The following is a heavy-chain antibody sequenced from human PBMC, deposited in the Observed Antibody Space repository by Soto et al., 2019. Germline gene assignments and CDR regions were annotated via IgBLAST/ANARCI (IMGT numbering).Heavy chain of an antibody. CDR2: IKSDGTAT. CDR1: RFTFSDYW. Sequence: EVQLVESGGDLVQPGGSLRLSCAASRFTFSDYWMHWVRQAPGKGLVWVSSIKSDGTATYYADAVQGRFTISRDNAENTLYLQMNSLRVEDTAVYYCVTGAFDVWGQGTMVTVSS. CDR3: VTGAFDV. V-gene: IGHV3-74*01. J-gene: IGHJ3*01.